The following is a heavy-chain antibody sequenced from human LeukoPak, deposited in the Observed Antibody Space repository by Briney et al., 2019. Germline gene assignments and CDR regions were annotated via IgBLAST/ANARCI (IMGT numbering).Heavy chain of an antibody. V-gene: IGHV1-69*13. D-gene: IGHD1-7*01. CDR3: ARDMDWNSRYFDY. CDR2: IIPIFGTA. J-gene: IGHJ4*02. CDR1: GGTFSSYA. Sequence: ASVKVSCKASGGTFSSYAISWVRQAPGQGLEWMGGIIPIFGTANYAQKFQGRVTITADESTSTAYMELSSLRSEDTAVYYCARDMDWNSRYFDYWGQGTLVTVSS.